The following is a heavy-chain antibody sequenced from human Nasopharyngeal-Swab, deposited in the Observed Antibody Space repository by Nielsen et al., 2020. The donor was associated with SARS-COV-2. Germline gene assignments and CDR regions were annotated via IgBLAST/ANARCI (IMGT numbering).Heavy chain of an antibody. Sequence: GESLKTSCAASGFTFDDYGMSWVRQAPGKGLEWVPGINWNGGSTGYADSVKGRFTISRDNAKNSLYLQMNSLRAEDTALYHCARIWDGYNSDDYFDYWGQGTLVTVSS. J-gene: IGHJ4*02. V-gene: IGHV3-20*01. D-gene: IGHD5-24*01. CDR1: GFTFDDYG. CDR3: ARIWDGYNSDDYFDY. CDR2: INWNGGST.